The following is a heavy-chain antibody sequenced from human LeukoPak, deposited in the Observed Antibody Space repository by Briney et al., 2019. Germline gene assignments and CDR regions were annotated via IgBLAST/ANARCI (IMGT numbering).Heavy chain of an antibody. Sequence: GRSLRLSCAASGFTFSSYGMHWVRQAPGKGLEWVAVISYDGSNKYYADSVKGRFTISRDNSKNTLYLQMNSLRAEDTAVYYCAEDSSGYYLGYYFDYWGQGTLVTVSS. V-gene: IGHV3-30*18. J-gene: IGHJ4*02. CDR1: GFTFSSYG. CDR2: ISYDGSNK. D-gene: IGHD3-22*01. CDR3: AEDSSGYYLGYYFDY.